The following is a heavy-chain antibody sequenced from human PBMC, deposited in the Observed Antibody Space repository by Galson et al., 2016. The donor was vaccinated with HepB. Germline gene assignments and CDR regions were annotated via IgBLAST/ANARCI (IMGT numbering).Heavy chain of an antibody. Sequence: SETLSLTCTVSGASINDHYWSWIRQSSGKGLEWIGYVSYSGNTNYKPSLQSRVTMSMDTSKNKVSLELSSVTAADTAVYFCARDSYGGENYYYYGVDVWGQWTTVTVSS. CDR1: GASINDHY. V-gene: IGHV4-59*11. CDR3: ARDSYGGENYYYYGVDV. J-gene: IGHJ6*01. D-gene: IGHD2-21*01. CDR2: VSYSGNT.